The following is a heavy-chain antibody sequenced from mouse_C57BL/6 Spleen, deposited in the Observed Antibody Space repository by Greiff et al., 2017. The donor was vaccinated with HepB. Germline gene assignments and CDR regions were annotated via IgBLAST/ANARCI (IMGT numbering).Heavy chain of an antibody. Sequence: QVQLQQPGAELVRPGSSVKLSCKASGYTFTSYWMHWVKQRPIQGLEWIGNIDPSDSETHYNQKFKDKATLTVDKSSSTAYMQLSSLTSEDSAVYYCARRGYYGHWYFDVWGTRTTVTVSS. V-gene: IGHV1-52*01. CDR1: GYTFTSYW. D-gene: IGHD1-2*01. J-gene: IGHJ1*03. CDR3: ARRGYYGHWYFDV. CDR2: IDPSDSET.